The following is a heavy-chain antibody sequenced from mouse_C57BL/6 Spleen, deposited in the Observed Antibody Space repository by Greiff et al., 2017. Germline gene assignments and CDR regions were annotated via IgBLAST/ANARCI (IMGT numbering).Heavy chain of an antibody. CDR1: GFTFSDYG. V-gene: IGHV5-17*01. CDR2: ISRGSSTI. Sequence: EVMLVESGGGLVKPGGSLTLSCAASGFTFSDYGMHWVRQAPEKGLEWVAYISRGSSTIYYADTVKGRFTISRDNATNTLFLQMTSLRSEDTAMYCCARGWGLLGAMDYWGQGTSVTVSS. CDR3: ARGWGLLGAMDY. J-gene: IGHJ4*01. D-gene: IGHD2-3*01.